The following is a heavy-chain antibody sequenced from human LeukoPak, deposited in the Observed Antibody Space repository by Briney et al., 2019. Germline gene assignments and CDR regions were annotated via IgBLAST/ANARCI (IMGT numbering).Heavy chain of an antibody. CDR2: ISGSGAGT. V-gene: IGHV3-23*01. CDR3: AKVGGSGSYYPNDIMDD. CDR1: GFTFGSYA. J-gene: IGHJ6*01. Sequence: PGGSLRLSCAASGFTFGSYAMTWVRQAPGKGLEWVSGISGSGAGTYYADSVKGRFTISRDNSKNTLHLQMNSLRADDTAVYYSAKVGGSGSYYPNDIMDDWGQGTMVTVSS. D-gene: IGHD3-10*01.